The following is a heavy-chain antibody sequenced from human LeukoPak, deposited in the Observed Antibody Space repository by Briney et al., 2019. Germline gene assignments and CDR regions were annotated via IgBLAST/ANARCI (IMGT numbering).Heavy chain of an antibody. CDR2: INPNSGGT. CDR3: ARGMIANDY. D-gene: IGHD3-22*01. Sequence: ASVKVSCKASGYTFTNYYIHWMRQAPGQGLEWMGRINPNSGGTNYAQKFQGRVTMTRDTSISTAYMELSRLRSDDTAVYYCARGMIANDYWGQGTLVTVSS. CDR1: GYTFTNYY. J-gene: IGHJ4*02. V-gene: IGHV1-2*06.